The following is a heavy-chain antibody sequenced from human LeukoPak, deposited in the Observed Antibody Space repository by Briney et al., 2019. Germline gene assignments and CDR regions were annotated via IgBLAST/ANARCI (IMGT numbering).Heavy chain of an antibody. Sequence: PGGSLRLSCAASGFTFTNYAMSWVRQTPGKGLEWVSSISSSSYYIYYADSVKGRFTISRDNGKKSVYLQMISLRAEDTAVYYCASGDYYDSTGFYHGDHYWGQGTLLTVSS. D-gene: IGHD3-22*01. V-gene: IGHV3-21*01. CDR1: GFTFTNYA. CDR2: ISSSSYYI. CDR3: ASGDYYDSTGFYHGDHY. J-gene: IGHJ4*02.